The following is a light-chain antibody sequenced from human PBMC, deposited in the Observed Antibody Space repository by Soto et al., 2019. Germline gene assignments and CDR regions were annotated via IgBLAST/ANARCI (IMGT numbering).Light chain of an antibody. J-gene: IGKJ1*01. V-gene: IGKV3-20*01. CDR1: QSVSSSY. Sequence: EIVLSQSPGTLSLSPGERATLSCRASQSVSSSYLAWYQQKPGRAPRLLIDGASSRATGIPDRFSGSGSGTDVTLTISRLEPEDLAVYYCQQYGSHVTFGQGTKVEIK. CDR2: GAS. CDR3: QQYGSHVT.